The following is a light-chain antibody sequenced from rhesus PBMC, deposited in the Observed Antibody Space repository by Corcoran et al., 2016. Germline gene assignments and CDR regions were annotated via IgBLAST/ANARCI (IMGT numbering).Light chain of an antibody. Sequence: DIQMTQSPSSLSASVGDTVTITCRASQGISSYLNCFQQKPGKAPKLLIYTASSLESGVPSRFSGSGSGTDFTLTISGLQPEDFAVYYCLQHNSYPLTFGGGTKVELK. CDR2: TAS. CDR1: QGISSY. J-gene: IGKJ4*01. V-gene: IGKV1-28*03. CDR3: LQHNSYPLT.